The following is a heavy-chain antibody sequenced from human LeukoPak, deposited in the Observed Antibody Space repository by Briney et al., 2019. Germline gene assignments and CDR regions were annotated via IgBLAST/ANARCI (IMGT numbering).Heavy chain of an antibody. Sequence: SETLSLTCAVYGGSFSGYYWSWIRQPPGKGLEWIGYIYYSGSTNYNPSLKSRVTISVDTSKNQFSLKLSSVTAADTAVYYCARGRFYYDSSGYYYPWWYFDLWGRGTLVTVSS. V-gene: IGHV4-59*01. CDR2: IYYSGST. CDR1: GGSFSGYY. D-gene: IGHD3-22*01. CDR3: ARGRFYYDSSGYYYPWWYFDL. J-gene: IGHJ2*01.